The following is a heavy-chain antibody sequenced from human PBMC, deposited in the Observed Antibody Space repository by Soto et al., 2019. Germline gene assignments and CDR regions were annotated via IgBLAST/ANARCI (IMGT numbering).Heavy chain of an antibody. CDR2: INHSGST. J-gene: IGHJ6*02. CDR1: GGSFSGYY. Sequence: LSLTCAVYGGSFSGYYWSWIRQPPGKGLEWIGEINHSGSTNYNPSLKSRVTISVDTSKNQFSLKLSSVTAADTAVYYCARGIRGVISTDMYYYYGMDVWGQGTTVTVSS. D-gene: IGHD3-10*01. CDR3: ARGIRGVISTDMYYYYGMDV. V-gene: IGHV4-34*01.